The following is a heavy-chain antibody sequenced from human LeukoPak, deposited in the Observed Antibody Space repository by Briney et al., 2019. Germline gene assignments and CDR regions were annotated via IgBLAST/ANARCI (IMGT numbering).Heavy chain of an antibody. J-gene: IGHJ4*02. CDR1: GFTFSTYT. D-gene: IGHD3-10*01. Sequence: PGGFLRLSCAASGFTFSTYTMAWVRQAPGGGPEWVSGIGGDGGGGTYYADSVRGRFAISRDNSKGTLYLQMNSLRVEDTAVYYCLKDFGRNLGGPGYWGRGTLVTVSP. CDR2: IGGDGGGGT. V-gene: IGHV3-23*01. CDR3: LKDFGRNLGGPGY.